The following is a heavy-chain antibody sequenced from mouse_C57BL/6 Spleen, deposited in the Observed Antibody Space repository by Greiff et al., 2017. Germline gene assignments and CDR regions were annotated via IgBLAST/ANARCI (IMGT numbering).Heavy chain of an antibody. CDR3: AREGYYSNYDLYFDV. D-gene: IGHD2-5*01. J-gene: IGHJ1*03. Sequence: VQLQQSGAELARPGASVKLSCKASGYTFTSYGISWVKQRTGQGLEWIGEIYPRSGNTYYNEKFKGKATLTADKSSSTAYMELRSLTSEDSAVYFCAREGYYSNYDLYFDVWGTGTTVTVSS. V-gene: IGHV1-81*01. CDR1: GYTFTSYG. CDR2: IYPRSGNT.